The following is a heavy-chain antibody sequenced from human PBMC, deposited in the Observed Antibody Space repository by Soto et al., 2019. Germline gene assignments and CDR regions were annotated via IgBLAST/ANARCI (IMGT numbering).Heavy chain of an antibody. CDR1: GGSFSGYY. CDR2: INHSGST. Sequence: SETLSLTCAVYGGSFSGYYWSWLRQPPGKGLEWIGEINHSGSTNYNPSLKSRVTISVDTSKNQFSLKLSSVTAADTAVYYCERGSNDYSNYGPTDYWGQGTLVTVS. J-gene: IGHJ4*02. D-gene: IGHD4-4*01. V-gene: IGHV4-34*01. CDR3: ERGSNDYSNYGPTDY.